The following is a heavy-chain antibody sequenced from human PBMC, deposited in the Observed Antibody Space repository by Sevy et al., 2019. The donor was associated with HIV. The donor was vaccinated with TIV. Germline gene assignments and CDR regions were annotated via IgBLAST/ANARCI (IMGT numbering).Heavy chain of an antibody. CDR3: ARESGSNWYFDL. V-gene: IGHV3-30*07. D-gene: IGHD1-26*01. Sequence: DSVKGRFVISRDNSKNTVYLQMNSLRAEDTAVYSCARESGSNWYFDLWGRGTPVTVSS. J-gene: IGHJ2*01.